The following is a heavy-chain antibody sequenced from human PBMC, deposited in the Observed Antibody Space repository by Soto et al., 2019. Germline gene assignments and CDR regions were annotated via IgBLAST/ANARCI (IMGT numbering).Heavy chain of an antibody. J-gene: IGHJ6*02. Sequence: EVQLVGSGGGLVQPGGSLRLSCAASGFTFSTYWMSWVRQAPGKGLEWVANIKEDGSEKYYVDSVEGRFTISRDNAKNSLYLQMTSLRAEDTALYYCARGWGYFDRSGLPYLYAMDVWGQGTTVTVSS. CDR2: IKEDGSEK. CDR1: GFTFSTYW. V-gene: IGHV3-7*01. D-gene: IGHD3-22*01. CDR3: ARGWGYFDRSGLPYLYAMDV.